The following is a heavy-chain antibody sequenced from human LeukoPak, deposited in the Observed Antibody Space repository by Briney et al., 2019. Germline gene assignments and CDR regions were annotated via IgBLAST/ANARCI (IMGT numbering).Heavy chain of an antibody. CDR3: ARGWRWLVLNY. CDR2: ISSGSTYI. Sequence: GGSLRLSCAASGFTFSSYSMNWVRQAPGKGLEWVSSISSGSTYINYADSMKGRFTISRDNARNSLYLQMNSLRAEDTAVYYCARGWRWLVLNYWGQGTLVTVSS. D-gene: IGHD6-19*01. V-gene: IGHV3-21*04. CDR1: GFTFSSYS. J-gene: IGHJ4*02.